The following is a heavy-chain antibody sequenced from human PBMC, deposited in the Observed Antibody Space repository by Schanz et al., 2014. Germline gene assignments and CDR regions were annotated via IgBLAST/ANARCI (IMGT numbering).Heavy chain of an antibody. D-gene: IGHD2-2*01. CDR1: GFIFNDYY. CDR3: AAHETLSTTACYPS. V-gene: IGHV3-11*01. CDR2: ISRDGTTS. J-gene: IGHJ4*02. Sequence: QVQLVESGGGLVKPGGSLRLSCAASGFIFNDYYMNWLRQAPGKGLEWLSYISRDGTTSYYADSVKGRFTISRDNAKNSLYLQMTGLRAEDTAVYYCAAHETLSTTACYPSWGQGTLVAVSS.